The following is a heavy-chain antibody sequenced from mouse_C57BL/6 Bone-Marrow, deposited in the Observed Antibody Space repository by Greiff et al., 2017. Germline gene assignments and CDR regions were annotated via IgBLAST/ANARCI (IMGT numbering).Heavy chain of an antibody. V-gene: IGHV1-76*01. Sequence: QVQLQQSGAELVRPGASVKLSCKASGYTFTDYYINWVKQRPGQGLEWIARIYPGSGNTYYNEKFKGKATLTAEKSSSTAYMQLSSLTSEDSAVYFCARRDYYGSSRYYAMDYWGQGTSVTVSS. J-gene: IGHJ4*01. CDR3: ARRDYYGSSRYYAMDY. CDR2: IYPGSGNT. D-gene: IGHD1-1*01. CDR1: GYTFTDYY.